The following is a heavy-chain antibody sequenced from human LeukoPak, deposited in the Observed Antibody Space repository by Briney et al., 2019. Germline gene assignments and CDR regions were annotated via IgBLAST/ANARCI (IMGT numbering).Heavy chain of an antibody. CDR3: TTGGSTAGN. CDR2: IRKTADGGTA. Sequence: WVGRIRKTADGGTADYAAPVQGRFSISRDDSKKTLYLQMNSLKTEDTAVYYCTTGGSTAGNWGQGTLVTVSS. J-gene: IGHJ4*02. V-gene: IGHV3-15*01.